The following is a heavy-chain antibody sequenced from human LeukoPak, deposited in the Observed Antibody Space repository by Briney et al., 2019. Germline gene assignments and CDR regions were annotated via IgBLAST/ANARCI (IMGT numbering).Heavy chain of an antibody. J-gene: IGHJ4*02. V-gene: IGHV3-15*01. Sequence: GGSLRLSCAASGFTFSNAWMNWVRQAPGKGLEWVGRIRTKTDGGTSDYAAPVKGRFTISRDDSKNTLYLQMNSLKTEDTAVYYCTTAPRYDSSGYQGFDYWGQGTLVTVSS. CDR2: IRTKTDGGTS. CDR3: TTAPRYDSSGYQGFDY. CDR1: GFTFSNAW. D-gene: IGHD3-22*01.